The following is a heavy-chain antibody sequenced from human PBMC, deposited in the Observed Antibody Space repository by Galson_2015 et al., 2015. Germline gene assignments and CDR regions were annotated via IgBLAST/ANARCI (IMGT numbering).Heavy chain of an antibody. D-gene: IGHD6-19*01. V-gene: IGHV1-69*13. Sequence: SVKVSCKASGGTFSSYAISWVRQAPGQGLEWMGGIIPIFGTANYAQKFQGRVTITADESTSTAYMELSSPRSEDTAVYYCVKTIGSSGWYPGTDWGQGTLVTVSS. J-gene: IGHJ1*01. CDR3: VKTIGSSGWYPGTD. CDR1: GGTFSSYA. CDR2: IIPIFGTA.